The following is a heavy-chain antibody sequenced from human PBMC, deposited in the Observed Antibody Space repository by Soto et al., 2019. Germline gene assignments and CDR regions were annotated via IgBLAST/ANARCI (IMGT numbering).Heavy chain of an antibody. CDR2: ISAYSGNT. J-gene: IGHJ4*02. D-gene: IGHD3-9*01. CDR3: AREGYYDVLTGPDY. V-gene: IGHV1-18*01. Sequence: ASVKVSCKASGYTFTTYGISWVRQAPGQGLEWMGWISAYSGNTNSAQKYQGRVTMTTDTSTSTAYMELRSLGSDDTAVYYCAREGYYDVLTGPDYWGQGTLVTVSS. CDR1: GYTFTTYG.